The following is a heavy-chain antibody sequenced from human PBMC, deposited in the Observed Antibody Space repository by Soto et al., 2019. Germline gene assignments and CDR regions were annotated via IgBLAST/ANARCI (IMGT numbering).Heavy chain of an antibody. D-gene: IGHD6-6*01. Sequence: GGSLRLSCAAPGFTFDDYAMHWVRQAPGKGLEWVSGISWNSGSIGYADSVKGRFTISRDNAKNSLYLQMNSLRAEDTALYYCAKEPVVIVAAQGAFDIWGQGTMVTVSS. CDR2: ISWNSGSI. CDR1: GFTFDDYA. J-gene: IGHJ3*02. V-gene: IGHV3-9*01. CDR3: AKEPVVIVAAQGAFDI.